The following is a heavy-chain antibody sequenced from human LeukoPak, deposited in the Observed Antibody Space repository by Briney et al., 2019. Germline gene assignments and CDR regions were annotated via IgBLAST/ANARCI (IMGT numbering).Heavy chain of an antibody. D-gene: IGHD3-22*01. J-gene: IGHJ3*02. CDR1: GYTFTSYG. CDR3: ARVVYYYDSSGYYPDAFDI. CDR2: ISAYNGNT. V-gene: IGHV1-18*01. Sequence: GASVKVSCKASGYTFTSYGISWVRQAPGQGLEWMGWISAYNGNTNYAQKLQGRVTMTTDTSTSTAYTELRSLRSDDTAVYYCARVVYYYDSSGYYPDAFDIWGQGTMVTVSS.